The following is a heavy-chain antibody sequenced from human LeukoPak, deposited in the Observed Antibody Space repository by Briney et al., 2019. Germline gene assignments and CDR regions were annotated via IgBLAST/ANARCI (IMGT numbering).Heavy chain of an antibody. V-gene: IGHV3-7*01. Sequence: GGSLRLSCTASGFTFSYYWMSWVRQAPGKGLEWVANIKQDGSEASYVGSVKGRFTISRDNPRNSLYLQMNSLRVEDTAVYYCARGRECSGTGCYLPGIYWGQGILVTVSS. CDR3: ARGRECSGTGCYLPGIY. D-gene: IGHD2-2*01. J-gene: IGHJ4*02. CDR2: IKQDGSEA. CDR1: GFTFSYYW.